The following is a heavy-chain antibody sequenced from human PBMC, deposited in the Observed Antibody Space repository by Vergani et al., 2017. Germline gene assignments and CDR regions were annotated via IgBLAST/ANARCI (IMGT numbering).Heavy chain of an antibody. D-gene: IGHD6-19*01. V-gene: IGHV3-30-3*01. CDR3: ARGVSGWYRLDY. J-gene: IGHJ4*02. CDR1: GFTFSSYA. Sequence: QVQLVESGGGVVQPGRSLRLSCAASGFTFSSYAMHWVRQAPGKGLEWVAVISYDGSNKYYADSVKGRFTISRDNAKNSLYLQMNSLRAEDTAVYYCARGVSGWYRLDYWGQGTLVTVSS. CDR2: ISYDGSNK.